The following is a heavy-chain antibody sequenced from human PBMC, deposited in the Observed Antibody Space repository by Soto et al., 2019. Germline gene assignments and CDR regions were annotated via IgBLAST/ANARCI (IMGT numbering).Heavy chain of an antibody. CDR3: TRGVDGYTNAFDI. J-gene: IGHJ3*02. CDR1: GFTFSGSA. V-gene: IGHV3-73*01. Sequence: EVQLVESGGGLVQPGGSLKLSCAASGFTFSGSAMHWVRQASGKGLEWVGRIRSKANSYATAYAASVKGRFTISRDDSKNTAYLQMNSLKTEDTAVYYCTRGVDGYTNAFDIWGQGTMVTVSS. D-gene: IGHD5-12*01. CDR2: IRSKANSYAT.